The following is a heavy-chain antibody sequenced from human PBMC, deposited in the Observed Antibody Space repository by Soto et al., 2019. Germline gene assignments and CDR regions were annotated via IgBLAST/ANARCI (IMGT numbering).Heavy chain of an antibody. D-gene: IGHD2-2*01. CDR3: AKSDPDIVLVPAALGADY. CDR1: GGMFSRGA. J-gene: IGHJ4*02. Sequence: GGSRRVCWGGSGGMFSRGAMSGCRHAPGKGLEWVSAISGSGGSTYYADSVKGRFTISRDNSKNTLYLQMNSLRAEDTAVYYCAKSDPDIVLVPAALGADYWGQGT. CDR2: ISGSGGST. V-gene: IGHV3-23*01.